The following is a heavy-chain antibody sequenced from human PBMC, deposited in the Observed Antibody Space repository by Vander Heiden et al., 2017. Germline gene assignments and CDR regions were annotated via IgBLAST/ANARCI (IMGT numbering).Heavy chain of an antibody. D-gene: IGHD4-17*01. CDR1: GFSLRRVGVG. J-gene: IGHJ4*02. CDR3: ARRLGDNGALYYFDL. V-gene: IGHV2-5*02. Sequence: QITLKESGPALVKPTQTLTLTCSFSGFSLRRVGVGVGWLVQPPGKALECIALSYWDDEKRYSPSLQSRVAISEDTSKNQVLLTMTNMHPLDTGTYYGARRLGDNGALYYFDLWGQGTLVTVSS. CDR2: SYWDDEK.